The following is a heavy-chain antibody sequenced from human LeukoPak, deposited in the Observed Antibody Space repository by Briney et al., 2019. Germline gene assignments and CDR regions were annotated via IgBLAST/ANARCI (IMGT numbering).Heavy chain of an antibody. CDR2: VYYSGST. V-gene: IGHV4-59*02. CDR1: GGSVSGYI. J-gene: IGHJ4*02. Sequence: SETLSLTCVVSGGSVSGYIWGWIRQPPGRGLEWVGYVYYSGSTNYNPSFKSRITISVDTSRNQFSLQLSSVTAADTAVYYCARIHRYCSGGACYVLDNWGQGTLVAVSS. CDR3: ARIHRYCSGGACYVLDN. D-gene: IGHD2-15*01.